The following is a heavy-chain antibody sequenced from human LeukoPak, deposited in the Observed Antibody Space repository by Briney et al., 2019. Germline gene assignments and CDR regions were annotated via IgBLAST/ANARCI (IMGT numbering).Heavy chain of an antibody. J-gene: IGHJ4*02. CDR2: ISYDGSNK. D-gene: IGHD3-3*01. CDR1: GFTFSSYA. V-gene: IGHV3-30*18. Sequence: GGSLRLSCAASGFTFSSYAMSWVRQAPGKGLEWVAVISYDGSNKYYADSVKGRFTISRDNSKNTLYLQMNSLRAEDTAVYYCAKDYYDPSAGYFDYWGQGTLVTVSS. CDR3: AKDYYDPSAGYFDY.